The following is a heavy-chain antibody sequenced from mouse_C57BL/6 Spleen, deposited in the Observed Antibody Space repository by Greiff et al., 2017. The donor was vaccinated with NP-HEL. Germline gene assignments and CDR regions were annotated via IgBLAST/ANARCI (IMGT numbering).Heavy chain of an antibody. CDR1: GYTFTDYN. Sequence: EVQLQQSGPELVKPGASVKIPCKASGYTFTDYNMDWVKQSHGKSLEWIGDINPNNGGTIYNQKFKGKATLTADKSSSTAYMQLSSLTYEDSAVYYCAKGYDVNWYFDVWGTGTTVTVSS. CDR2: INPNNGGT. V-gene: IGHV1-18*01. CDR3: AKGYDVNWYFDV. J-gene: IGHJ1*03. D-gene: IGHD2-2*01.